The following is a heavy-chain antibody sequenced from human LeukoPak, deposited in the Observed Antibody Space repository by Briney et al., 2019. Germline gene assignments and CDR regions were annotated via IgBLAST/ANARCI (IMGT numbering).Heavy chain of an antibody. V-gene: IGHV1-46*01. J-gene: IGHJ4*02. CDR1: AYTFTSYY. CDR2: INPSGGST. D-gene: IGHD2-21*02. Sequence: ASVKVSCKASAYTFTSYYIHWVRQAPGQGLEWMGIINPSGGSTSYAQKFQGRVTMTRDTSTSTVYMELSSLRSEDTALYYCARVFCSGGDCYRYFDYWGQGTLVTVSS. CDR3: ARVFCSGGDCYRYFDY.